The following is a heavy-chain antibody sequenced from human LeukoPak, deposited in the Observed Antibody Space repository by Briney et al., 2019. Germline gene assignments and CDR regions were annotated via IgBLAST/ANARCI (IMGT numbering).Heavy chain of an antibody. CDR2: IYYSGST. Sequence: SETLSLTCTVSGSSISSYYWSWIRQPPGKGLEWIGYIYYSGSTNYNPSLKSRVTVSVDTSKNQFSLKLTSVTAADTAVYYCARGLLHFYYMDVWGKGTTVTISS. CDR1: GSSISSYY. V-gene: IGHV4-59*01. J-gene: IGHJ6*03. D-gene: IGHD2-21*01. CDR3: ARGLLHFYYMDV.